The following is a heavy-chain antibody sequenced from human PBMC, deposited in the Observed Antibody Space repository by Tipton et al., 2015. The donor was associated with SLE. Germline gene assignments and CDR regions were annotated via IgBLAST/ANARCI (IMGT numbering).Heavy chain of an antibody. D-gene: IGHD6-13*01. J-gene: IGHJ4*02. CDR3: ARDLGTEFDY. V-gene: IGHV4-59*11. CDR1: GGSISSHY. Sequence: TLSLTCTVSGGSISSHYWSWIRQPPGKGLEWIGSIYYSGSTYYNPSLKSRVTMSVDTSKNQFSLKLSSVTAADTAVYYCARDLGTEFDYWGQGTLVTVSS. CDR2: IYYSGST.